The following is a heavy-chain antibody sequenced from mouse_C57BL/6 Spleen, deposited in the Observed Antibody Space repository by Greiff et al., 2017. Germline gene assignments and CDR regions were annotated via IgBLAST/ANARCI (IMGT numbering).Heavy chain of an antibody. Sequence: VQLQESGAELVKPGASVKISCKASGYAFSSYWMHWVKQRPGQGLEWIGQIYPGDGDTNYNGKFKGKATLTADKSSSTAYMQLSSLTSEDSAVYFCARHPYYYGGSYFDYWGQGTTLTVSA. J-gene: IGHJ2*01. CDR2: IYPGDGDT. CDR1: GYAFSSYW. CDR3: ARHPYYYGGSYFDY. D-gene: IGHD1-1*01. V-gene: IGHV1-80*01.